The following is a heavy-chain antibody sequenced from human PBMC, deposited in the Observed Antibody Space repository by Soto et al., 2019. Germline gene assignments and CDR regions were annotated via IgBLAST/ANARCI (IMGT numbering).Heavy chain of an antibody. CDR3: GRAVEGATRHTDFDS. J-gene: IGHJ5*01. D-gene: IGHD2-15*01. Sequence: SETLSLTCAVSGVSTHNSHSFWGWIRQPPGKGLEFIGSVYYSGGANYNPSLKSRVTVSIDTSNNQFSLRVNSVTAADTAVYYCGRAVEGATRHTDFDSWGQGILVTVSS. V-gene: IGHV4-39*01. CDR2: VYYSGGA. CDR1: GVSTHNSHSF.